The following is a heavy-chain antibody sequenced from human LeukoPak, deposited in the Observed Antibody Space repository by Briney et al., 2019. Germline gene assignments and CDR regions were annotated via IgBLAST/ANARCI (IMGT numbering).Heavy chain of an antibody. CDR2: IYYSGST. D-gene: IGHD6-19*01. CDR1: GGSISSSSYY. CDR3: ARRAGPFDY. V-gene: IGHV4-39*01. Sequence: SETLSLTCSVSGGSISSSSYYWGWIRQPPGKGLEWIGSIYYSGSTYYNPSLKSRVTISVDTSKNQFSLKLSSVTAADTAVYYCARRAGPFDYWGQGTLVTVSS. J-gene: IGHJ4*02.